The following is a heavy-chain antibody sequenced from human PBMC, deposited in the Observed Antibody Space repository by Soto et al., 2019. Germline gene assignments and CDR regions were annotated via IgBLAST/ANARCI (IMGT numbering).Heavy chain of an antibody. J-gene: IGHJ4*02. CDR3: ARGRLSTFDY. CDR1: GDSVSSNNIA. CDR2: TYYRSKWYN. V-gene: IGHV6-1*01. Sequence: WQTLSLTCAVSGDSVSSNNIAWNWLRQSPWRGLEWLGRTYYRSKWYNEYAVSVSSRITINLDTSKNQLSLQLNTVTPEDTAVYYCARGRLSTFDYWAQGAQVTVSS.